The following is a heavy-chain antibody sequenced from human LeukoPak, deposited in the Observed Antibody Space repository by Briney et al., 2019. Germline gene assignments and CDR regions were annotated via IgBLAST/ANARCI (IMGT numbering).Heavy chain of an antibody. J-gene: IGHJ4*02. Sequence: PSETLSLTCTVSGGSISGSYWSWIRQPPGKGLEWIGYIYYKGSTNYNPSLKSRVSISVVRSKNQFSLKLSSVTAADTAVYYCARDAPYCSGGSCYCDYWGQGTRVTVSS. V-gene: IGHV4-59*01. CDR3: ARDAPYCSGGSCYCDY. CDR2: IYYKGST. D-gene: IGHD2-15*01. CDR1: GGSISGSY.